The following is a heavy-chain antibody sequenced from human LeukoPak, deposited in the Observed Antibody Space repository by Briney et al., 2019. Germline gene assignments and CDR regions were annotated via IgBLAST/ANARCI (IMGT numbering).Heavy chain of an antibody. CDR2: ISHSGTT. CDR3: AGRHIAVAGTEYFDL. V-gene: IGHV4-4*02. J-gene: IGHJ2*01. Sequence: SGTLSLTCVVSGVSISISNWWCWVRQPPGKGLEWVGEISHSGTTNYNPSLKSRVSISVDKSKNHFSLKMNSVTAADTAVYYCAGRHIAVAGTEYFDLWGRGTLVTVSS. D-gene: IGHD6-19*01. CDR1: GVSISISNW.